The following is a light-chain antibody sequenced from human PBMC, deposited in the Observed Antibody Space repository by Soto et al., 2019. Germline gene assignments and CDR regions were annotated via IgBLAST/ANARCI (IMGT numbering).Light chain of an antibody. CDR1: QSVNTY. Sequence: EIVLTQSPAPLSLSPGERATLSCRASQSVNTYLAWYQQKPGQPPRLLIYDASTRATGIPARFNGSGSGTDFTLTLSGLEPEDFVVYYCQQRSNSITCGQGTRLDIK. CDR3: QQRSNSIT. CDR2: DAS. V-gene: IGKV3-11*01. J-gene: IGKJ5*01.